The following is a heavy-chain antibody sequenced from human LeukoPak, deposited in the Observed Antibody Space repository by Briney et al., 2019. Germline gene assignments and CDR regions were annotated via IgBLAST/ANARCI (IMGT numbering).Heavy chain of an antibody. CDR3: ARVAENA. J-gene: IGHJ5*02. Sequence: GGSLRLSCAVSGFTVSGNYMSWVRQAPGKGLEWVSLIYSGGTTYYADSVKGRFTISRENGKNSLYLQMNNLRAEDTAVYYCARVAENAWGQGTLVTVSS. CDR2: IYSGGTT. CDR1: GFTVSGNY. V-gene: IGHV3-53*01.